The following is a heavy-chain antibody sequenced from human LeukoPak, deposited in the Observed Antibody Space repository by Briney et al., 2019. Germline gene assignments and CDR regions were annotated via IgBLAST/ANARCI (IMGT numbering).Heavy chain of an antibody. V-gene: IGHV4-59*01. Sequence: SETLSLTCTVSGGSISSYYWSWIRQPPGKGLEWIGYIYYSGSTIYNPSLKSRVTISVDTSKNQFSLKLSSVTAADTAVYYCARGNKGYYYYGMDVWGQGTTVTVSS. D-gene: IGHD1/OR15-1a*01. CDR2: IYYSGST. CDR1: GGSISSYY. CDR3: ARGNKGYYYYGMDV. J-gene: IGHJ6*02.